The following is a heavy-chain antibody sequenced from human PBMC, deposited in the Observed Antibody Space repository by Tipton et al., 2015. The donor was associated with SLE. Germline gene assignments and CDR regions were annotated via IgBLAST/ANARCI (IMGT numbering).Heavy chain of an antibody. CDR3: ARDFGSGWASDY. CDR1: GYSIRTGYY. J-gene: IGHJ4*02. Sequence: TLSLTCTVSGYSIRTGYYWGWIRQPPGKGLEWIGTIYHSGSTNYNPSLKSRVTISVDTSKNQFSLKLSSVTAADTAVYYCARDFGSGWASDYWGQGTLVSVSS. V-gene: IGHV4-38-2*02. CDR2: IYHSGST. D-gene: IGHD6-19*01.